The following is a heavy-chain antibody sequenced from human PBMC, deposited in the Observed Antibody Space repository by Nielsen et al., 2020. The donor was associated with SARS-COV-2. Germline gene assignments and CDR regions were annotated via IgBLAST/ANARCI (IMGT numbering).Heavy chain of an antibody. CDR2: IYYSGST. CDR3: AREGGYDFWSGPPHY. Sequence: SETLSLTCTVSGGSISSSSYYWGWIRQPPGKGLEWIGSIYYSGSTYYNPSLKSRVTISVDTSKNQFSLKLSSVTAADTAVYYCAREGGYDFWSGPPHYWGQGTLVTVSS. V-gene: IGHV4-39*02. D-gene: IGHD3-3*01. J-gene: IGHJ4*02. CDR1: GGSISSSSYY.